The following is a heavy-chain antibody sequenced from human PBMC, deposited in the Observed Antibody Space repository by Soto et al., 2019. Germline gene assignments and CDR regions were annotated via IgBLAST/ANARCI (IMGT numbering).Heavy chain of an antibody. CDR3: ARDRGPNTLDY. J-gene: IGHJ4*02. CDR2: ISGSGGST. Sequence: PGGSLRLSCAASGFTFSSYAMSWVRQAPGKGLEWVSAISGSGGSTYYVDSVKGRFTISRDNAKNSLYRQLNSLRAEDSATYYCARDRGPNTLDYWGQGTLVTVSS. D-gene: IGHD7-27*01. CDR1: GFTFSSYA. V-gene: IGHV3-23*01.